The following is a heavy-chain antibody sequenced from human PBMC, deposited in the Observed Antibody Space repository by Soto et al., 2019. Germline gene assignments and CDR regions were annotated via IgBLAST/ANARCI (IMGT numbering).Heavy chain of an antibody. CDR3: AKVAIAAAAERDHYYYYYGMEV. J-gene: IGHJ6*02. V-gene: IGHV3-23*01. CDR1: GLTFSSYA. CDR2: ISGSGGST. D-gene: IGHD6-13*01. Sequence: EVQLLESGGGLVQPGGSLRLSCAASGLTFSSYAMSWVRQAPGKGLEWVSAISGSGGSTYYADSVKGRFTISRDNSKNTLYLQMNSLRAEDTAVYYCAKVAIAAAAERDHYYYYYGMEVWGQGTTVTVSS.